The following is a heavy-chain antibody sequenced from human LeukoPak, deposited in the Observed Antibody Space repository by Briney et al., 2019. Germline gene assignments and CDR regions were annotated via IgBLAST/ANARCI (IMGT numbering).Heavy chain of an antibody. CDR3: ARWMDTAMDY. CDR1: GGSFSGYY. J-gene: IGHJ4*02. CDR2: IYTSGST. Sequence: SETLSLTCAVYGGSFSGYYWSWIRQPAGKGLEWIGRIYTSGSTNYNPSLKSRVTMSVDTSKNQFSLKLSSVTAADTAVYYCARWMDTAMDYWGQGTLVTVSS. D-gene: IGHD5-18*01. V-gene: IGHV4-59*10.